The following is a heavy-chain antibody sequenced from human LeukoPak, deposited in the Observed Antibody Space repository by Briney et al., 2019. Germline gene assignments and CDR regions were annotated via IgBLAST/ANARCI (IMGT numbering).Heavy chain of an antibody. CDR2: IYPGDSDT. J-gene: IGHJ6*02. V-gene: IGHV5-51*01. CDR1: GYSFTSYW. D-gene: IGHD6-6*01. CDR3: ARHEYSSSSGVYYYYYGMDV. Sequence: GESLKISCKGSGYSFTSYWIGWVRQMPGKGLECMGIIYPGDSDTRYSPSFQGQVTISADKSISTAYLQWSSLKASDTAMYYCARHEYSSSSGVYYYYYGMDVWGQGTTVTVSS.